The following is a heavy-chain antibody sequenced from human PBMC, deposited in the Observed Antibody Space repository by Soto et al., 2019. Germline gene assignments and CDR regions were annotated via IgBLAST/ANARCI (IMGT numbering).Heavy chain of an antibody. CDR2: IYYSGST. V-gene: IGHV4-59*01. CDR1: GGSISSYY. Sequence: PSETLSLTCTVSGGSISSYYWSWIRQPPGKGLEWIGYIYYSGSTNYNPSLKSRVTISVDTSKNQFSLKLSSVTAADTAVYYCARGTEAPGGYFYYYYMDVWGKGTTVTVSS. CDR3: ARGTEAPGGYFYYYYMDV. D-gene: IGHD1-1*01. J-gene: IGHJ6*03.